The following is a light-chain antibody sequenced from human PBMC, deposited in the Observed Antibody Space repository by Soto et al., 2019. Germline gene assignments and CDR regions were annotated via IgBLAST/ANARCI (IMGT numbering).Light chain of an antibody. V-gene: IGLV1-51*01. Sequence: QSVLTQPPSVSAAPGQKVTISCSGSFSNIGKNYVSWYQRLPGTAPKLLIYDNNERSSGIPDRFSGSKSGTSATLGIAGLQTGDEAEYYCGTWDTSLSAVVFGGGTKLTVL. CDR2: DNN. J-gene: IGLJ2*01. CDR3: GTWDTSLSAVV. CDR1: FSNIGKNY.